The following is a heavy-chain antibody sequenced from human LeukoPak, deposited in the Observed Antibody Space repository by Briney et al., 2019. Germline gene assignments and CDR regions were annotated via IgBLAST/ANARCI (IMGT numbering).Heavy chain of an antibody. CDR1: CGSISISSYY. J-gene: IGHJ5*02. Sequence: PSETLSLTCTVSCGSISISSYYWGWIRQPPGKGLEWIGSIYYSGSTYYDPSLKSRVTISVDTSKNQFSLTLSSVTAADTAVYYCARAKGVVPLEWFDPWGQGTLVTVSS. CDR2: IYYSGST. D-gene: IGHD3-22*01. CDR3: ARAKGVVPLEWFDP. V-gene: IGHV4-39*01.